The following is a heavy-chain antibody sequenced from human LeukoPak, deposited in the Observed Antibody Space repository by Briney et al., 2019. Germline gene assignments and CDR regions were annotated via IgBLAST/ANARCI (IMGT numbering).Heavy chain of an antibody. V-gene: IGHV7-4-1*02. Sequence: GASVKVSCKASGYTFTSYAMNWVRQAPGQGLEWMRWINTNTGNPTYAQGFTGRFVFSLDTSVSTAYLQISSLKAEDTAVYYCAREGGVRGVIISSWFDPWGQGTLVTVSS. CDR1: GYTFTSYA. D-gene: IGHD3-10*01. CDR2: INTNTGNP. J-gene: IGHJ5*02. CDR3: AREGGVRGVIISSWFDP.